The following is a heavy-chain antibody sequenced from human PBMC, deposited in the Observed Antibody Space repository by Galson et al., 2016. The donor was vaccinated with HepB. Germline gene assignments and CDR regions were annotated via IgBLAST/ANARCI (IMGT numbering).Heavy chain of an antibody. Sequence: SETLSLTCTVSGDSVNRGSYFWAWIRQTPGKELEWIGNIHDRGSTNYNPSPKSRVTISGDTSKKEFSLKLTSVTAADTAVYYCAGENFAVDALDVWGQGRKVTVSS. CDR3: AGENFAVDALDV. V-gene: IGHV4-61*01. CDR2: IHDRGST. J-gene: IGHJ3*01. CDR1: GDSVNRGSYF.